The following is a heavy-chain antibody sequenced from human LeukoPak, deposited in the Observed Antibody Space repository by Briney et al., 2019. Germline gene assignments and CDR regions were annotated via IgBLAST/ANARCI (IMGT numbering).Heavy chain of an antibody. CDR2: IYSGGST. Sequence: GGSLRLSCAASGLTVSSNYMSWVRQAPGKGLEWVSVIYSGGSTYYADSVKGRFTISRDNSKNTLYLQMNSLRAEDTAVYYCARAKYYYDSSGYYYNYWGQGTLVTVSS. V-gene: IGHV3-53*01. D-gene: IGHD3-22*01. CDR1: GLTVSSNY. J-gene: IGHJ4*02. CDR3: ARAKYYYDSSGYYYNY.